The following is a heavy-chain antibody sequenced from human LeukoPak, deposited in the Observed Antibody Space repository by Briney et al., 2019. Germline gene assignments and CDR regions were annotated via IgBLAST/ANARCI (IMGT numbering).Heavy chain of an antibody. CDR3: ARLPKYYDYVWGRGYFDH. CDR2: IYYSGST. V-gene: IGHV4-39*01. J-gene: IGHJ4*02. CDR1: GGSFSGYY. Sequence: SETLSLTCAVYGGSFSGYYWGWIRQPPGKGLEWIGSIYYSGSTYYNPSLKSRVTISVDTSKNQFSLKLSSVTAADTAVYYCARLPKYYDYVWGRGYFDHWGQGTLVTVSS. D-gene: IGHD3-16*01.